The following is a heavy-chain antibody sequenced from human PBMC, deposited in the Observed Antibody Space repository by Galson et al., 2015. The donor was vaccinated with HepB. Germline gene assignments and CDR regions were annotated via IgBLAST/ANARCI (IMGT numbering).Heavy chain of an antibody. J-gene: IGHJ6*02. CDR3: ARDPAPLDIVVVPEKYGMDV. V-gene: IGHV3-33*01. D-gene: IGHD2-2*03. CDR1: GFTFSSYG. Sequence: SLRLSCAASGFTFSSYGMHWVRQAPGKGLEWVAVIWYDGSNKYYADSVKGRFTISRDNSKNTLYLQMNSLRAEDTAVYYCARDPAPLDIVVVPEKYGMDVWGQGTTVTVSS. CDR2: IWYDGSNK.